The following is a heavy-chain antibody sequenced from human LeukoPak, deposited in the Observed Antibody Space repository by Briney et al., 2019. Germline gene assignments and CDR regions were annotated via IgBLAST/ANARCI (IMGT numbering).Heavy chain of an antibody. V-gene: IGHV4-59*01. CDR2: IYYSGST. D-gene: IGHD3/OR15-3a*01. Sequence: PSETLSLTCTVSGGSISSYYWSWIRQPPGKGLGWIGYIYYSGSTNYNPSLKSRVTISVDTSKNQFSLKLSSVTAADTAVYYCARVIGNSWAGYYMVRWGGFDYWGQGTLVTVSS. CDR3: ARVIGNSWAGYYMVRWGGFDY. J-gene: IGHJ4*02. CDR1: GGSISSYY.